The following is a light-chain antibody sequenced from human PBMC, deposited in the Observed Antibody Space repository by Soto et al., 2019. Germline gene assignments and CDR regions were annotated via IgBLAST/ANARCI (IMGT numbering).Light chain of an antibody. V-gene: IGLV2-14*01. CDR1: SSDVGGYNY. CDR2: DVS. J-gene: IGLJ1*01. Sequence: QSVLTQPASVSGSPGQSITISCTGTSSDVGGYNYVSWYQQHPGKAPKLMIYDVSNRPSGVSNRFSGSKSGNTASLTISGLQAEDEADYYCSSYTSSSTVFGTGPMLTVL. CDR3: SSYTSSSTV.